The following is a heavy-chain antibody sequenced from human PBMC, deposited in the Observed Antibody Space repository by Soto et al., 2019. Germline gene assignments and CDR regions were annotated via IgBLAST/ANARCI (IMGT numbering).Heavy chain of an antibody. CDR3: ATAERFGELLSHYYFDY. CDR2: FDPEDGET. D-gene: IGHD3-10*01. CDR1: GYTLTELS. J-gene: IGHJ4*02. Sequence: QVQLVQSGAEVKKPGASVKVSCKVSGYTLTELSMHWVRQAPGKGLERMGGFDPEDGETIYAQKFQGRVTMTEDTSTDTAYMELSSLRSEDTAVYYCATAERFGELLSHYYFDYWGQGTLVTVSS. V-gene: IGHV1-24*01.